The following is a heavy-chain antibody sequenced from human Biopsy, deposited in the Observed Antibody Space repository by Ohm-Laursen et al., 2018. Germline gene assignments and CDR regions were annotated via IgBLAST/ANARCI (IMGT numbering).Heavy chain of an antibody. V-gene: IGHV4-34*01. D-gene: IGHD4/OR15-4a*01. CDR1: GGSFNGYF. CDR2: ITQSGST. J-gene: IGHJ3*02. Sequence: TLSLTCAVYGGSFNGYFWSWIRQPPGKGLEWIGDITQSGSTNYSPSLKSRVTISVDTSRNQFSLRLSSVTAADTAIYYCAREFTYNYGAKGALDIWGQGTKVTVSS. CDR3: AREFTYNYGAKGALDI.